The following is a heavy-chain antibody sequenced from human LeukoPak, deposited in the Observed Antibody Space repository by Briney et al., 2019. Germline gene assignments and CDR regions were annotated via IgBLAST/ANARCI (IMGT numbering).Heavy chain of an antibody. CDR1: GFTFSTNN. CDR3: ARDGPMGQLGAGAFDI. D-gene: IGHD6-13*01. J-gene: IGHJ3*02. CDR2: ISRSSSTI. V-gene: IGHV3-48*01. Sequence: GGSLRLSCAASGFTFSTNNMNWVRQAPGKGLEWISCISRSSSTIYYADSVKGRFTISRDNAKNSLYLQMNSLRAEDTAVYYCARDGPMGQLGAGAFDIWGQGTMVTVSS.